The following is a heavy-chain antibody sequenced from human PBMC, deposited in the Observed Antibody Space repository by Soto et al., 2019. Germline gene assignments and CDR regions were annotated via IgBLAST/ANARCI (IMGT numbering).Heavy chain of an antibody. CDR2: INAYNGNT. V-gene: IGHV1-18*01. CDR1: GYTFTSYA. J-gene: IGHJ4*02. D-gene: IGHD3-22*01. Sequence: GASVKVSCKASGYTFTSYAMHWVRQAPGQRLEWMGWINAYNGNTNYAQKLQGRVTMTTDTSTSTAYMELRSLRSDDTAVYYCARDARLHITMIEHGFDYWGQGTLVTVSS. CDR3: ARDARLHITMIEHGFDY.